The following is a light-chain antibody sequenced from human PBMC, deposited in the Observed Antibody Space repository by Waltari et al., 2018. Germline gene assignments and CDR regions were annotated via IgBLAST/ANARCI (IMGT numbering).Light chain of an antibody. CDR3: SSYTTSSAPGV. CDR1: DSDVGPYDL. Sequence: QSALTQPASVSGSPGQSITIPCSGPDSDVGPYDLFSRYQQHPGKAPHLIIYEVSNRPSGISNRFSASKSGNTASLTISGLQAEDEADYYCSSYTTSSAPGVFGTGTRVTVL. J-gene: IGLJ1*01. CDR2: EVS. V-gene: IGLV2-14*01.